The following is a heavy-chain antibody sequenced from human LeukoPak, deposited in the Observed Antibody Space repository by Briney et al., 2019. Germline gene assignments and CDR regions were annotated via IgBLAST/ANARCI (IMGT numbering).Heavy chain of an antibody. V-gene: IGHV3-7*01. Sequence: GGSLRLSCAASGFTFSSYWMSWVRQAPGKGLEWVANIKQDGSEKYYMDAVKGRFTISRDNAKNSMYLQMNSLRAEDTAVYYCARGCEGVLLWFGELFALDYWGQGTLVTVSS. CDR3: ARGCEGVLLWFGELFALDY. CDR2: IKQDGSEK. D-gene: IGHD3-10*01. CDR1: GFTFSSYW. J-gene: IGHJ4*02.